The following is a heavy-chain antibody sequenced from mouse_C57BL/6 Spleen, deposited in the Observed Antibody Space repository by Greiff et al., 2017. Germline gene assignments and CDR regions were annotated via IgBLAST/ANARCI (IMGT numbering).Heavy chain of an antibody. V-gene: IGHV1-76*01. J-gene: IGHJ2*01. Sequence: QVQLKESGAELVRPGASVKLSCKASGYTFTDYYINWVKQRPGQGLEWIARIYPGSGNTYYNEKFKGKATLTAEKSSSTAYMQLSSLTSEDSAVYFCARSDYDGFDYWGQGTTLTVSS. CDR1: GYTFTDYY. CDR2: IYPGSGNT. CDR3: ARSDYDGFDY. D-gene: IGHD2-4*01.